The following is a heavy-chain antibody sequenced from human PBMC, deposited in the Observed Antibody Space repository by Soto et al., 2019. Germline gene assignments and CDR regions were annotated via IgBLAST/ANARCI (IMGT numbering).Heavy chain of an antibody. CDR3: ARQKYYYDSSGYLHGMDV. CDR2: ISSSSNRI. Sequence: EVQLVESGGGLVKPGGSLRLSCAASGFTRSGYSMTWVRQASGKGLEWVSFISSSSNRIFYGDSVKGRFTISRDDAKSSVYLEMNSLRAEDTAVYHCARQKYYYDSSGYLHGMDVWGQGTTVTVSS. J-gene: IGHJ6*02. CDR1: GFTRSGYS. D-gene: IGHD3-22*01. V-gene: IGHV3-21*01.